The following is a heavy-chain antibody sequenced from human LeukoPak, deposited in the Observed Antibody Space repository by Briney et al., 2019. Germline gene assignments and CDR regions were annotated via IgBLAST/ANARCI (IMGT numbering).Heavy chain of an antibody. Sequence: SETLSLTCTVSGGSISSYYWSWIRQPPGKGLEWIGYIYYSGSTNYNPSLKSRVTISVDTSKNQFSLKLSSVTAADTAVYYCARVGPYCSSTSCYWGAGHNWFDPWGQGTLVTVSS. CDR3: ARVGPYCSSTSCYWGAGHNWFDP. V-gene: IGHV4-59*01. J-gene: IGHJ5*02. CDR2: IYYSGST. CDR1: GGSISSYY. D-gene: IGHD2-2*01.